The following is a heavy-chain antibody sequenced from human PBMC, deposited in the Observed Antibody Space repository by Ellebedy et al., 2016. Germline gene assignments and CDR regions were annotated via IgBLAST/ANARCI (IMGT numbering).Heavy chain of an antibody. CDR2: IWSDGSEA. CDR3: VRDGRDYYDSSGYQM. J-gene: IGHJ3*01. Sequence: GGSLRLSCTASGFIFSNYNMNWVRQAPGKGLEWVAIIWSDGSEAYYADSVKGRFTISRDNSKNTMYLQMNSLRVDDTAVYYCVRDGRDYYDSSGYQMWGQGTMVTVSA. CDR1: GFIFSNYN. V-gene: IGHV3-33*01. D-gene: IGHD3-22*01.